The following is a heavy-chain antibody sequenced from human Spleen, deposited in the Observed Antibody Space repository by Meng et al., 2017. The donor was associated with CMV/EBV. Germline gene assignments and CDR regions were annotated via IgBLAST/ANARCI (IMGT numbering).Heavy chain of an antibody. CDR1: GGSFSESF. V-gene: IGHV4-34*01. Sequence: LTCAVNGGSFSESFWIWIRQPPGKGLEWIGEINDSGGTRYNPSLESRLTISVDTSKNRFSLKLTSVTAADTAVYYCARHRDYGGNIDSWGQGTLVTVSS. D-gene: IGHD4-23*01. J-gene: IGHJ4*02. CDR3: ARHRDYGGNIDS. CDR2: INDSGGT.